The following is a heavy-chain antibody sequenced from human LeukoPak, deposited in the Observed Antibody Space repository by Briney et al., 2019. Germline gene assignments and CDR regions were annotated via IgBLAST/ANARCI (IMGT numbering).Heavy chain of an antibody. CDR2: ISTSTTTI. V-gene: IGHV3-48*01. D-gene: IGHD1-26*01. CDR3: ASWGEGALDN. J-gene: IGHJ4*02. CDR1: AFTFSSYS. Sequence: GGSLRLSCEAAAFTFSSYSMNWVRQAAGKGLEWISYISTSTTTIYYANSVKGRFTISRDNAKKSLYLQMNSLRVEDTGVYYCASWGEGALDNWGQGTLVTVSS.